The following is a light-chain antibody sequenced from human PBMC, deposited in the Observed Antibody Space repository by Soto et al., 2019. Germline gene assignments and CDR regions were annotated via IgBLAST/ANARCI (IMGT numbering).Light chain of an antibody. CDR3: QQYGSSPQT. V-gene: IGKV3-20*01. Sequence: EIVLTQSPGTLSLSPGQRATLSCRASQSVNSSYLAWFQQKPGQAPRLRIYGASTRATGIPDRFSGSGAGTDFTLTISILEPEDFAVYYCQQYGSSPQTFGQGTKVEIK. J-gene: IGKJ1*01. CDR1: QSVNSSY. CDR2: GAS.